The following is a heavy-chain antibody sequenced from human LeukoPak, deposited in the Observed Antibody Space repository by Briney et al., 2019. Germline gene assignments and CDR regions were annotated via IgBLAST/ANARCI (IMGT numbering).Heavy chain of an antibody. CDR3: AKDYPFHAFDI. J-gene: IGHJ3*02. V-gene: IGHV3-23*01. D-gene: IGHD2/OR15-2a*01. CDR2: TSSSDAGT. CDR1: GFTLSTYA. Sequence: PGGSLRLSCAASGFTLSTYAMSWVRQTPGKGLEWVAATSSSDAGTYHADSVKGRFTISRDNSKNTLYLQMNSLRAEDTAVYYCAKDYPFHAFDIWGQGTLVTVSS.